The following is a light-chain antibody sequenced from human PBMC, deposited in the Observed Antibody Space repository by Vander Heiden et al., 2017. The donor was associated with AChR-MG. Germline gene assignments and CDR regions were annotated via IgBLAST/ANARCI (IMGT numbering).Light chain of an antibody. CDR1: SSNIGSNY. CDR2: SNN. J-gene: IGLJ2*01. V-gene: IGLV1-47*02. Sequence: QSVLTQPPSAPGTPGQRVTISCSGSSSNIGSNYVYWYQQLPGTAPKLLIYSNNQRPSGVPDRFSGSKSGTSASLAISGLRSEDEADYYCAAWDDSLSGPRVFGGGTKLTVL. CDR3: AAWDDSLSGPRV.